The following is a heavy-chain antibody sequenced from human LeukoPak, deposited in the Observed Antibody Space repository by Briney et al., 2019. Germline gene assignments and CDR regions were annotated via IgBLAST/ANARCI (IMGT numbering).Heavy chain of an antibody. D-gene: IGHD4/OR15-4a*01. J-gene: IGHJ4*02. CDR3: ARRAGAYSHPYDY. CDR1: KFTFSNSW. Sequence: PGGSLRLSCAASKFTFSNSWMTWVRQAPGKGLEWVANIKQDGSEKYYVDSVKGRFTISRDNAKNSLYLQMNSLRAEDTAVYYCARRAGAYSHPYDYRGQGTLVTVSS. CDR2: IKQDGSEK. V-gene: IGHV3-7*01.